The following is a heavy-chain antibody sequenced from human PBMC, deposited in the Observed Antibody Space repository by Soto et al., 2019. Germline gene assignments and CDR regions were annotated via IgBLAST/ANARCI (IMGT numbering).Heavy chain of an antibody. Sequence: SETLSLTCTVSGGSISSYYWSWIRQPPGKGLEWIGYIYYSGSTNYNPSLKSRVTISVDTSKNQFSLKLSSVTAADTAVYYCARDRIAAAGKGSFKAVAGYYFDYWGQGTLVTVSS. CDR1: GGSISSYY. V-gene: IGHV4-59*01. CDR2: IYYSGST. J-gene: IGHJ4*02. CDR3: ARDRIAAAGKGSFKAVAGYYFDY. D-gene: IGHD6-13*01.